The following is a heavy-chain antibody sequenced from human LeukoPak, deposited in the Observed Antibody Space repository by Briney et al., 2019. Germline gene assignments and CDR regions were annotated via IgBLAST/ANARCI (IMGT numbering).Heavy chain of an antibody. CDR1: GFTFSDYY. J-gene: IGHJ4*02. CDR3: ARDKIAALAAKNHFDY. CDR2: ISTSSRYT. D-gene: IGHD6-13*01. Sequence: GGSLRLSCAASGFTFSDYYMSWIRQAPGKGLEWDSSISTSSRYTNYADSVKGRFTISRDHPKNSLYLQMNSLRAEDTAVYYCARDKIAALAAKNHFDYWGQGTLVTGSS. V-gene: IGHV3-11*06.